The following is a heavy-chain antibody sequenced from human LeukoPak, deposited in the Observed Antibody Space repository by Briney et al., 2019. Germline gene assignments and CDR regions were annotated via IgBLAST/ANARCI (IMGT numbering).Heavy chain of an antibody. Sequence: GGSLRLSCVASGFTFSRYAMHWVRQAPGKGLEYVSAISSNGGSTYYANSVKGRFTISRDNSKNTLYLQMGSLRAEDMAVYYCARDLYDSSGLDAFDIWGQGTMVTVSS. V-gene: IGHV3-64*01. CDR2: ISSNGGST. CDR3: ARDLYDSSGLDAFDI. J-gene: IGHJ3*02. D-gene: IGHD3-22*01. CDR1: GFTFSRYA.